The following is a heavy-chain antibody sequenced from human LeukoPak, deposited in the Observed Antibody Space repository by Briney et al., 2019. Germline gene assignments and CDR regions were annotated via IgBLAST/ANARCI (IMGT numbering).Heavy chain of an antibody. CDR3: AVWFGELYSPNYYYYGVDV. J-gene: IGHJ6*04. CDR2: IDPSDSYT. V-gene: IGHV5-10-1*01. D-gene: IGHD3-10*01. Sequence: GESLKISCKGSGYSFTSYWISWVRQMPGKGLEWMGRIDPSDSYTNYSPSFQGHVTISADKSISTAYLQWSSLKASDTAMYYCAVWFGELYSPNYYYYGVDVWGKGTTVTVSS. CDR1: GYSFTSYW.